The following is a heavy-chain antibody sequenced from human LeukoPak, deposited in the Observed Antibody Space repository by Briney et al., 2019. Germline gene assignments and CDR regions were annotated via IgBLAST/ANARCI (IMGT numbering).Heavy chain of an antibody. J-gene: IGHJ4*02. CDR1: GFTFSSYW. D-gene: IGHD1-26*01. V-gene: IGHV3-7*03. CDR2: IKQDGSEK. CDR3: AKQESGSYFFDY. Sequence: PGGSLRLSCAASGFTFSSYWMSWVRQTPGKGLEWVANIKQDGSEKYYVDSVKGRFTISRDNSKNTLYLQMNRLRAEDTAVYYCAKQESGSYFFDYWGQGTLVTVSS.